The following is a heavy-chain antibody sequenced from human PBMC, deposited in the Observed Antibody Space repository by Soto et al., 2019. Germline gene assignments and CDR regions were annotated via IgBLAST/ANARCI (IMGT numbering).Heavy chain of an antibody. D-gene: IGHD5-12*01. CDR1: GGSFSGYY. Sequence: PSETLSLTCAVYGGSFSGYYWSWIRQPPGKGLEWIGEINHSGSTNYNPSLKSRVTISVDTSKNQFSLKLSSVTAADTAVYYCARVRGDYSLAGEYSGPDKKFDYWGQGTLVTVSS. CDR2: INHSGST. CDR3: ARVRGDYSLAGEYSGPDKKFDY. V-gene: IGHV4-34*01. J-gene: IGHJ4*02.